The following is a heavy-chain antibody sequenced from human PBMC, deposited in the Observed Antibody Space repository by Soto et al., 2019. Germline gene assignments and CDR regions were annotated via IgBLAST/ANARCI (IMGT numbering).Heavy chain of an antibody. Sequence: QVQLQESGPGLVKPSETLSLTCTVSGGSVSSGSYYWSWIRQPPGKGLEWMGYIYYSGSTNYNPSVKSRATISVDTSKNQFSLKLSSVTAADTAVYYCARGIEGGSQGRYYYGMAVWGQGTTVTVSS. CDR1: GGSVSSGSYY. CDR3: ARGIEGGSQGRYYYGMAV. CDR2: IYYSGST. V-gene: IGHV4-61*01. J-gene: IGHJ6*02.